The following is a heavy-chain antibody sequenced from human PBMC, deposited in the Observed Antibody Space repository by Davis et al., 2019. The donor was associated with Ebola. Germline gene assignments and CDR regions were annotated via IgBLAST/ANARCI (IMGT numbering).Heavy chain of an antibody. D-gene: IGHD5-24*01. CDR3: ARQRAGYNDFDY. Sequence: SETLSLTCTVSGGSISNYYWSWIRQPPGKGLEWIGYIYYSGSTNYNPSLKSRVTISVDTSKNQFSLKLTSVTAADTAVYYCARQRAGYNDFDYWGQGTLVTVSS. CDR2: IYYSGST. CDR1: GGSISNYY. J-gene: IGHJ4*02. V-gene: IGHV4-59*08.